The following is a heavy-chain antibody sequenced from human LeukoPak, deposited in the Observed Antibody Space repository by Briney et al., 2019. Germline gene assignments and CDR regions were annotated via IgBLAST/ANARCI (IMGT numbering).Heavy chain of an antibody. CDR2: ISAYNGNT. D-gene: IGHD6-13*01. Sequence: GASVKVSCKASGYTFTSYGISWVRQAPGQGLEWMGWISAYNGNTNYAQKLQGRVTMTTDTSTSTAYMELRSLRSDDTAVYYCARDLTGGSSSWYPLYYYYGMDVWGQGTTVTVSS. CDR3: ARDLTGGSSSWYPLYYYYGMDV. V-gene: IGHV1-18*01. CDR1: GYTFTSYG. J-gene: IGHJ6*02.